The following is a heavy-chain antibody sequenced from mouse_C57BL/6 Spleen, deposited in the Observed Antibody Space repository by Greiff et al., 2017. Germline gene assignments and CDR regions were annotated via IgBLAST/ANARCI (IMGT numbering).Heavy chain of an antibody. CDR2: INPSSGYT. Sequence: VQLVESGAELARPGASVKMSCKASGYTFTSYTMHWVKQRPGQGLEWIGYINPSSGYTKYNQKFKDKATLTADKSSSTAYMQLSSLTSEDSAVYYCASSGNNYFDYWGQGTTLTVSS. CDR1: GYTFTSYT. V-gene: IGHV1-4*01. J-gene: IGHJ2*01. D-gene: IGHD2-1*01. CDR3: ASSGNNYFDY.